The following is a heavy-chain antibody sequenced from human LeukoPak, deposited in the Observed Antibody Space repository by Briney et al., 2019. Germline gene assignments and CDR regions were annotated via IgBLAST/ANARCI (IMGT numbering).Heavy chain of an antibody. Sequence: WRSLTLSCAASGFSRSSYGMHWVRQAPGKGLEWVAVISYDGSNKYYADSVKGRFTISRDNSKNTLYLQMNSLRAEDTAVYYCAKVYDSSGYYDRERRGKFGYWGQGTLVTVSS. D-gene: IGHD3-22*01. CDR2: ISYDGSNK. CDR3: AKVYDSSGYYDRERRGKFGY. CDR1: GFSRSSYG. V-gene: IGHV3-30*18. J-gene: IGHJ4*02.